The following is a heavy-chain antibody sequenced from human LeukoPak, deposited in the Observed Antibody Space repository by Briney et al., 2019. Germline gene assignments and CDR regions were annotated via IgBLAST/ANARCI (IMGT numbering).Heavy chain of an antibody. CDR2: ISGSSSTI. J-gene: IGHJ4*02. V-gene: IGHV3-48*02. Sequence: GSLRLSFAASGFSFSTYSMTWVRQAPGKGLDWVSYISGSSSTIFYADSVKGRFTISRDNAKNSLYLQMNSLRDEDTAVYYCARDHYSRNDYWGQGTLVTVSS. CDR3: ARDHYSRNDY. CDR1: GFSFSTYS. D-gene: IGHD6-13*01.